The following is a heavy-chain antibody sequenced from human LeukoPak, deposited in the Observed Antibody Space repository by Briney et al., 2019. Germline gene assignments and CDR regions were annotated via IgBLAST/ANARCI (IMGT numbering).Heavy chain of an antibody. Sequence: ASVKVSCKTSGYTFSGYAMHWVRQAPGQRLEWMGCMNGDNGNTQYSQKFQGRVAFTRDTSAGTAYMELSSLTSEDMAVFYCARGGPNSGGWTLDHWGQGTLVSVSS. CDR1: GYTFSGYA. D-gene: IGHD6-19*01. CDR2: MNGDNGNT. V-gene: IGHV1-3*03. CDR3: ARGGPNSGGWTLDH. J-gene: IGHJ4*02.